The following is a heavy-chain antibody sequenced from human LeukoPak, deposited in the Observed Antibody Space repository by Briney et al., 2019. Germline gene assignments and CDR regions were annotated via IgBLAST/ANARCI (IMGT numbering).Heavy chain of an antibody. CDR3: ARGGYCSSTSCYAVRRLYDY. D-gene: IGHD2-2*01. Sequence: GRSLRLSCAASGFTFSSSAMHWVRQAPGKGLEWLAVLSYDGSNKYYADSVKGRFTISRDNSKNTLYLHMNSLRAEDTAVYYCARGGYCSSTSCYAVRRLYDYWGQGTLVTVSS. J-gene: IGHJ4*02. V-gene: IGHV3-30-3*01. CDR2: LSYDGSNK. CDR1: GFTFSSSA.